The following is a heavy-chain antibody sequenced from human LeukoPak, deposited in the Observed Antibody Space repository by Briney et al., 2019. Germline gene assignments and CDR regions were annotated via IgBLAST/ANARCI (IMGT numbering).Heavy chain of an antibody. Sequence: GGSLRLSCAASGITVSSNHMSWVRQAPGKELGWVSVIYRGGRTYSADSVKGRFTISRDNSKNTLYLQKHSLRTEDTAVYFCAKLYNYGYINWGQGTLGTVSS. CDR3: AKLYNYGYIN. CDR2: IYRGGRT. D-gene: IGHD5-18*01. J-gene: IGHJ4*02. CDR1: GITVSSNH. V-gene: IGHV3-66*01.